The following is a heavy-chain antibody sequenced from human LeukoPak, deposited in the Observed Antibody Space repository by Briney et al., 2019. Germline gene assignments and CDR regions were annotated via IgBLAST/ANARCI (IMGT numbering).Heavy chain of an antibody. CDR1: GGTFSSYA. CDR3: ARDRRRGGDAFDL. Sequence: SVKVSCKASGGTFSSYAISWVRQAPGQGLEWMGTIIPLFDIANYARKFQGGVTITADKSTNIAYMELSSLRSEDTAVYYCARDRRRGGDAFDLWGQGTLVTVSS. J-gene: IGHJ3*01. CDR2: IIPLFDIA. D-gene: IGHD3-10*01. V-gene: IGHV1-69*04.